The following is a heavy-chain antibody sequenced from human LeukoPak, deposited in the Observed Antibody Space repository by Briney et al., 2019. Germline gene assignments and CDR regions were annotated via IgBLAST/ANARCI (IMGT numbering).Heavy chain of an antibody. CDR1: GCTISGYY. Sequence: AETLTLTCTVSGCTISGYYWSWIRQPPGKGLEWLGYIYYSGSTNYNPSLKCRVTISVDTSKNQFSLTLSSVTAPDTAVYYCARDIDTMTNAFDIWGERTMVTVSP. D-gene: IGHD3-22*01. J-gene: IGHJ3*02. V-gene: IGHV4-59*01. CDR3: ARDIDTMTNAFDI. CDR2: IYYSGST.